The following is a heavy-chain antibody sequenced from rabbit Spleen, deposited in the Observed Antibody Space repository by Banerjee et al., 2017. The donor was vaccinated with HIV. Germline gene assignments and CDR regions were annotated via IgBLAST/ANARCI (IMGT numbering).Heavy chain of an antibody. CDR1: GFDFSNYG. J-gene: IGHJ4*01. CDR3: VRERADSGYLIDL. V-gene: IGHV1S47*01. D-gene: IGHD1-1*01. Sequence: QEQLVESGGGLVQPGGSLKLSCKASGFDFSNYGLSWVRQAPGKGLEWIGYIDPIFGTTVYASWVNGRFTISSHNAQNTLYLQLNSLTAADTATYFCVRERADSGYLIDLWGQGTLVTVS. CDR2: IDPIFGTT.